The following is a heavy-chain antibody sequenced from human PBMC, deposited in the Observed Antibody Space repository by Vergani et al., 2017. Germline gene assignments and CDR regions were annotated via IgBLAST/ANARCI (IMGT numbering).Heavy chain of an antibody. CDR3: VRDQVTMLRGRDALDI. CDR2: IRSKAYGQAT. D-gene: IGHD3-10*01. CDR1: GFTFGYYA. V-gene: IGHV3-49*03. J-gene: IGHJ3*02. Sequence: EVQLVESGGDLVQPGRSLRLSCTASGFTFGYYAMDWFRQAPGQGLEWVGGIRSKAYGQATIYAASVTGIFTISRDDSKSIAYLQMNNLQTEDTAMYYCVRDQVTMLRGRDALDIWGQGTMVTVSS.